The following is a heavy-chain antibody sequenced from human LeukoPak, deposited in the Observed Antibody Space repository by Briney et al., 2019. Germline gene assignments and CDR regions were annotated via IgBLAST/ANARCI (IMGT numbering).Heavy chain of an antibody. CDR3: AREVNYCDSSGYRLNWFDP. CDR2: ISSSGSTI. Sequence: GGSLRLSCAASGFTFSDYYMSWIRQAPGKGLEWVSYISSSGSTIYYADSVKGRFTISRDNAKNSLYLQMNSLRAEDTAVYYCAREVNYCDSSGYRLNWFDPWGQGTLVTVSS. D-gene: IGHD3-22*01. J-gene: IGHJ5*02. V-gene: IGHV3-11*04. CDR1: GFTFSDYY.